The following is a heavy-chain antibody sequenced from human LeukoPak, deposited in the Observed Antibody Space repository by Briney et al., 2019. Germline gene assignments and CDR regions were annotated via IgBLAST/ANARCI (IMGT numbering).Heavy chain of an antibody. Sequence: GGSLRLSCAASGFTFSSYSMNWVRQAPGKGLEWVSSISSSSSYIYYADSVKGRLTVSRDNAKNSLYLQLNSLRAEDTAVYYCARDRLPYYDNSGETSPDYWGQGTLVTVSS. D-gene: IGHD3-22*01. J-gene: IGHJ4*02. CDR1: GFTFSSYS. V-gene: IGHV3-21*04. CDR2: ISSSSSYI. CDR3: ARDRLPYYDNSGETSPDY.